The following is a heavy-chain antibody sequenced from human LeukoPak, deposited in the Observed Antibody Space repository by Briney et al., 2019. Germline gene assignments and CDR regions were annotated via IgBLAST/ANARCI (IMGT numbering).Heavy chain of an antibody. V-gene: IGHV4-31*03. CDR1: GGSISSGGYY. J-gene: IGHJ4*02. Sequence: SQTLSLTCTVSGGSISSGGYYWSWIRQHPGKGLEWIGYIYYSGSTYYNPSLKSRVTISVDTSKNQFSLKLSSVTAADTAVYYCARYDSSGIIFDYWGQGTLVTVSS. D-gene: IGHD3-22*01. CDR3: ARYDSSGIIFDY. CDR2: IYYSGST.